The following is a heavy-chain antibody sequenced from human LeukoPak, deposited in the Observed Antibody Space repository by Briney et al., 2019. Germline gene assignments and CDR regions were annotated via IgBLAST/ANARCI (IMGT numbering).Heavy chain of an antibody. D-gene: IGHD3-9*01. CDR3: AASYLTGYYTTYYYYMDV. CDR2: IIPILGTA. J-gene: IGHJ6*03. Sequence: ASVKVSCKASGGTFSSYAISWVRQAPGQGLEWMGGIIPILGTANYAQKFQGRVTITADESTSTAYMELSSLRSEDTAVYYCAASYLTGYYTTYYYYMDVWAKGPRSPSP. V-gene: IGHV1-69*13. CDR1: GGTFSSYA.